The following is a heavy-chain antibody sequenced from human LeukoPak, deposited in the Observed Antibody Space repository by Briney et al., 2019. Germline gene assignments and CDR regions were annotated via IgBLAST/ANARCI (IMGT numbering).Heavy chain of an antibody. V-gene: IGHV3-21*01. D-gene: IGHD6-19*01. CDR1: GFTFSSYS. Sequence: GGSLRLSCAASGFTFSSYSMNWVRQAPGKGLEWVSSISSSSSYIYYADSVKGRFTISRANAKNSLYLQMNSLRAEDTAVYYCARVSGKYSSGWYRYFDYWGQGTLVTVSS. CDR3: ARVSGKYSSGWYRYFDY. J-gene: IGHJ4*02. CDR2: ISSSSSYI.